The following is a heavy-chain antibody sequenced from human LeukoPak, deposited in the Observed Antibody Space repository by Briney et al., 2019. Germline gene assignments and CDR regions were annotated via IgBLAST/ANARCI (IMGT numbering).Heavy chain of an antibody. CDR3: AKDQVQYHPLIDRRGSFDY. CDR1: GFTFSSFA. Sequence: PGGSLRLSCAASGFTFSSFAMSWVRQAPGKGLEWVSGISDGDGITHYADSVKGRFTISRDNAKNSLYLQMNSLRAEDTAVYYCAKDQVQYHPLIDRRGSFDYWGQGTLVTVSS. J-gene: IGHJ4*02. D-gene: IGHD2-2*01. V-gene: IGHV3-23*01. CDR2: ISDGDGIT.